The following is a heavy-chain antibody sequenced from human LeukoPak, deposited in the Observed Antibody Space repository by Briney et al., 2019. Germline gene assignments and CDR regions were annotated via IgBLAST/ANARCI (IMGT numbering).Heavy chain of an antibody. D-gene: IGHD4-17*01. CDR2: INDSGYNK. J-gene: IGHJ3*02. Sequence: GGSLRLSCAASGFMFNRYAMSWVRQAPGKGLEWVATINDSGYNKHYADSVKGRFTISRDNSKNTLYLQMNSLRAEDTAVYYCAKDTTSDGDYAFAFDIWGQGTMVTVSS. CDR1: GFMFNRYA. V-gene: IGHV3-23*01. CDR3: AKDTTSDGDYAFAFDI.